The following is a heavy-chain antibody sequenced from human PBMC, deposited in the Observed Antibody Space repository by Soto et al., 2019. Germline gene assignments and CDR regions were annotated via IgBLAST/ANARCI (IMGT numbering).Heavy chain of an antibody. V-gene: IGHV1-3*01. CDR3: ARGPGGPDGPGDY. Sequence: QVQLVQSGAEVKKPGASVKVSCKASGYTFTSYAMHWVRQAPGQRLEWMGWINAGNGNTKYSQKFQGRGTITRDTSASTAYMERSSLRSEDTAVYYCARGPGGPDGPGDYWGQGTLVTVSS. J-gene: IGHJ4*02. CDR1: GYTFTSYA. D-gene: IGHD2-15*01. CDR2: INAGNGNT.